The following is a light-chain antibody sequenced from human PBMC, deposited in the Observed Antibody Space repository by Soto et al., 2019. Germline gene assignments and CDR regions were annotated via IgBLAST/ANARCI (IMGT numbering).Light chain of an antibody. V-gene: IGKV4-1*01. CDR3: QKYGSSPIS. CDR2: WAS. J-gene: IGKJ5*01. CDR1: QSVLYSSNNKNY. Sequence: DIGMTQSPDSLAVSLGERAAINCKSSQSVLYSSNNKNYLAWYQQKPGQPPKLLIYWASTRESGVPDRLSGSGSGTDFTLTISRLETEELAVYYCQKYGSSPISVGKGTRREIK.